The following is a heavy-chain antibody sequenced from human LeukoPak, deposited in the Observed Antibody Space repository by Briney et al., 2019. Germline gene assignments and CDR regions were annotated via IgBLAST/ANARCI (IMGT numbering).Heavy chain of an antibody. CDR1: GYTFTGYY. V-gene: IGHV1-2*02. CDR2: INPNSGGT. CDR3: ARDSSSTLYYYYMDV. D-gene: IGHD6-6*01. Sequence: ASVKVSCKASGYTFTGYYMHWVRQAPGQGLEWMGWINPNSGGTNYAQKFQGRVTMTRDTSISTAYMELSRLRSDDTAVYYCARDSSSTLYYYYMDVWGKGTTVTVSS. J-gene: IGHJ6*03.